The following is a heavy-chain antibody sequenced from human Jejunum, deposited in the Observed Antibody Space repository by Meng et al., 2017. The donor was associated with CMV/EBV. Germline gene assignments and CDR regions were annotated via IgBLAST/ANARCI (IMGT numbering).Heavy chain of an antibody. CDR2: VSWNGSRT. J-gene: IGHJ5*02. V-gene: IGHV3-19*01. D-gene: IGHD3-10*01. Sequence: FSNSDMNWVRPGTGKGLEWVSGVSWNGSRTHYADSVKGRFIISRDNSRNFLYQQMNSLRPEDMAVYYCVRKSSITMVRGYRDWFDPWGQGTLVTVSS. CDR1: FSNSD. CDR3: VRKSSITMVRGYRDWFDP.